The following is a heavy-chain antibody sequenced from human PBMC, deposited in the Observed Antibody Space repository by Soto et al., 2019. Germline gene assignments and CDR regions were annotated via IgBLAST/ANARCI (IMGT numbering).Heavy chain of an antibody. CDR1: GNTFTNYL. Sequence: XESLKISCKGSGNTFTNYLIGWVRQMPGKGPEWMGIIYPGDSDTKYNPSFQGQVTISADKSITTTYLQWSSLKASDTAIYYCADSIFYYGMDVWGQGTTVTVSS. CDR3: ADSIFYYGMDV. V-gene: IGHV5-51*01. J-gene: IGHJ6*02. CDR2: IYPGDSDT.